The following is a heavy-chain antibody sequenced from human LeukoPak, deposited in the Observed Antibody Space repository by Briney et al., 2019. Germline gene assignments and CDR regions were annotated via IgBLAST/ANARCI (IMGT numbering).Heavy chain of an antibody. D-gene: IGHD6-13*01. CDR2: IYYSGST. J-gene: IGHJ3*02. Sequence: SETLSLTCTVSGGSISSYYWSWIRQPPGKGLEWIGYIYYSGSTNYNPSLKSRVTISVDTSKNQFSLKLSSVTAAGTAVYYCARKLSIAAAGAFDIWGQGTMVTVSS. V-gene: IGHV4-59*01. CDR1: GGSISSYY. CDR3: ARKLSIAAAGAFDI.